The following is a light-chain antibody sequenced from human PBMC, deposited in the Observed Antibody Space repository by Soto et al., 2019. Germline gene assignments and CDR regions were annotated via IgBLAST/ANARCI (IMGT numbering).Light chain of an antibody. V-gene: IGKV3-15*01. Sequence: EILMTQSPSTLSVSPGERATLSCRASQSVSSNLAWYQQKPGQAPRLLIQGASTRATGIPARISGSGSGTEFTLTISSLQSEDFEVYYCQQYSNWPLTFGGGTKVDIK. J-gene: IGKJ4*01. CDR3: QQYSNWPLT. CDR1: QSVSSN. CDR2: GAS.